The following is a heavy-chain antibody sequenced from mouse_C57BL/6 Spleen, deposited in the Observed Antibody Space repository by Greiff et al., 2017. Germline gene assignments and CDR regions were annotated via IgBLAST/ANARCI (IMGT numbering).Heavy chain of an antibody. CDR2: IYPGSGST. V-gene: IGHV1-55*01. CDR1: GYTFTSYW. J-gene: IGHJ2*01. Sequence: QVHVKQSGAELVKPGASVKMSCKASGYTFTSYWITWVKQRPGQGLEWIGDIYPGSGSTNYNEKFKSKATLTVDTSSSTAYMQLSSLTSEDSAVYYCFDSKGDYWGQGTTLTVSS. CDR3: FDSKGDY.